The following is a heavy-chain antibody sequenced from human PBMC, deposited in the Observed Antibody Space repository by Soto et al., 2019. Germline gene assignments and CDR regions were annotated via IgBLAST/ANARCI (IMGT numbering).Heavy chain of an antibody. V-gene: IGHV3-21*01. CDR1: GFNFSSYS. Sequence: EVQLVESGGGLVKPGGSLRLSCAASGFNFSSYSMNWVRQAPGKGLEWVSSISRSSSNIYYVDSVKGRFTISRDNAKNSLYLQMNSLSAEDTAVYYCASDLKVAAAGTGYDSYGMDVWGQGTTVTVSS. D-gene: IGHD6-13*01. CDR2: ISRSSSNI. J-gene: IGHJ6*02. CDR3: ASDLKVAAAGTGYDSYGMDV.